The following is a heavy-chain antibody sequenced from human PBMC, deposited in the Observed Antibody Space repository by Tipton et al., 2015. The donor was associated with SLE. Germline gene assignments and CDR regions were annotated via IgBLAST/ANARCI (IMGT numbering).Heavy chain of an antibody. CDR3: ARGRSSWSNWYFDL. J-gene: IGHJ2*01. CDR2: IYYSGST. CDR1: GGSVSSGSYY. D-gene: IGHD6-13*01. V-gene: IGHV4-61*01. Sequence: TLSLTCTVSGGSVSSGSYYWSWIRQPPGKGLEWIGYIYYSGSTNYNPSLKSRVTIPVDTSKNQFSLKLSSVTAADTAVYYCARGRSSWSNWYFDLWGRGTLVTVSS.